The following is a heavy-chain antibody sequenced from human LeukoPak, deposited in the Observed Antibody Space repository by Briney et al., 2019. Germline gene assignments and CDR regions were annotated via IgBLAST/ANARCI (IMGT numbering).Heavy chain of an antibody. V-gene: IGHV3-23*01. Sequence: PGGSLRLSCAASGFTFSSYAMSWVRQAPGKGLEWVSAISGSGGSTYYADSVKGRFTISRDNSKNTLYLQMNSLRAEDTAVYYCAKEEGYNFGHLGNWVYWGQGTLVTVSS. J-gene: IGHJ4*02. CDR2: ISGSGGST. CDR1: GFTFSSYA. D-gene: IGHD5-24*01. CDR3: AKEEGYNFGHLGNWVY.